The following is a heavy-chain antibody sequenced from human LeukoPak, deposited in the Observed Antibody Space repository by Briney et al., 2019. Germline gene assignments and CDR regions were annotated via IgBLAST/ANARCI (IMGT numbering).Heavy chain of an antibody. CDR3: AREVVVAATSGDYYGMDV. CDR1: GYSISSGYY. D-gene: IGHD2-15*01. Sequence: PSETLSLTCAVSGYSISSGYYWGWIRQPPGKGLEWIGSIYHSGSTYYNPSLKSRVTISVDTSKNQFSLKLSSVTAADTAVYYCAREVVVAATSGDYYGMDVWGKGTTVTVSS. V-gene: IGHV4-38-2*02. J-gene: IGHJ6*04. CDR2: IYHSGST.